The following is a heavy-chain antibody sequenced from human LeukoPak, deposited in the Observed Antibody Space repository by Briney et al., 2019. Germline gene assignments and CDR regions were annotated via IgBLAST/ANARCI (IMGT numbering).Heavy chain of an antibody. J-gene: IGHJ3*02. D-gene: IGHD1-26*01. Sequence: SQTLSLTCTVSGASINSGDYYWSWIRQPPGKGLEWIGYIYYSGSTYYNPSLKGRVTISVDTSKNQFSLKLSSVTAADTAVYYCARGRLLDAFDIWGQGTMVTVSS. V-gene: IGHV4-30-4*08. CDR1: GASINSGDYY. CDR3: ARGRLLDAFDI. CDR2: IYYSGST.